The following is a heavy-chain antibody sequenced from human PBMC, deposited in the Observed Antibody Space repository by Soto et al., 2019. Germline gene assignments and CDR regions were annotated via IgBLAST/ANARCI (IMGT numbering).Heavy chain of an antibody. CDR3: ARLRITSNGGWFDQ. J-gene: IGHJ5*02. V-gene: IGHV4-31*03. CDR1: GGSINSGNHY. CDR2: ISYSGST. Sequence: QVQLQESGPGLVKPSQTLSLTCTVSGGSINSGNHYWNWIRQHPGKGLEWIGYISYSGSTSYNPSLRSRVTISVDTSKNQFSLKLSSVTAADTAVFYCARLRITSNGGWFDQWGQGTLVTVSS. D-gene: IGHD2-8*01.